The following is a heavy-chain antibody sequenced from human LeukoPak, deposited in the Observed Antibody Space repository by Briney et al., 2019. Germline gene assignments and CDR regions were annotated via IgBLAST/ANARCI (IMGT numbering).Heavy chain of an antibody. V-gene: IGHV3-30-3*01. CDR1: GFTFSSYA. Sequence: GRSLRLSCAASGFTFSSYAMHWVRQAPGKGLEWVAVISYDGSNKYYADSVKGRFTISRDNSKNTLYLQMNSLRAEDTAMYYCAREGTVTLDYWGQGTLVTVSS. J-gene: IGHJ4*02. CDR2: ISYDGSNK. CDR3: AREGTVTLDY. D-gene: IGHD4-17*01.